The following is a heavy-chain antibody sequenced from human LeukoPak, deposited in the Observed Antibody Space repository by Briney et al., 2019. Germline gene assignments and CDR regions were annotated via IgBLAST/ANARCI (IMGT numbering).Heavy chain of an antibody. CDR2: ISGSGGST. Sequence: GGSLRLSCAASGFTFSSYAMNWVRQAPGKGLEWVSAISGSGGSTYYADSVKGRFTISRDNSKNTLYLQMNSLRAEDTAVYYRAKDMRYYDSSGPRWFDPWGQGTLVTVSS. J-gene: IGHJ5*02. V-gene: IGHV3-23*01. D-gene: IGHD3-22*01. CDR1: GFTFSSYA. CDR3: AKDMRYYDSSGPRWFDP.